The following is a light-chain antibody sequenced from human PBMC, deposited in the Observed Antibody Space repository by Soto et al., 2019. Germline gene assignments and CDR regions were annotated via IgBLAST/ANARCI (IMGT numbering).Light chain of an antibody. CDR2: GAS. J-gene: IGKJ1*01. CDR1: QSVGNN. Sequence: EIVMTQSPATLSVSPGERATFSCRASQSVGNNLAWYQQKPGQAPRLLIHGASTRATGVPARFSGSGSGTEFTLTISSLHSEDFGVFYCQQHDVWPRTFGLGTKVEIK. CDR3: QQHDVWPRT. V-gene: IGKV3-15*01.